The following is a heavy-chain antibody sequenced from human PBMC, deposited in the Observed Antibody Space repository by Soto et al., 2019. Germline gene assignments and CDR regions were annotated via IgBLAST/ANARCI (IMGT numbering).Heavy chain of an antibody. CDR1: DDSLSSPVYY. CDR2: VYFSGSI. J-gene: IGHJ4*02. V-gene: IGHV4-61*08. D-gene: IGHD3-10*01. Sequence: QVQLQESGPGLVKPSETLSLTCSVSDDSLSSPVYYWSWIRQSPGKGLEWIGYVYFSGSITYNPSLKSRVNISVDTAKKQLSLKLNSVTAADTAVYYCGRGGDAYKMGRHWGQGTLVTVSS. CDR3: GRGGDAYKMGRH.